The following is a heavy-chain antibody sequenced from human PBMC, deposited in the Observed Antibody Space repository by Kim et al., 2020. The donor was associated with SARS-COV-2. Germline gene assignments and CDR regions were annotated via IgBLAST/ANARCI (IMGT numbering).Heavy chain of an antibody. D-gene: IGHD2-15*01. V-gene: IGHV3-23*01. J-gene: IGHJ4*02. Sequence: GGSLRLSCAASGFTFSSYAMSWVRQAPGKGLEWVSAISGSGGSTYYADSVKGRFTISRDNSKNTLYLQMNSLRAEDTAVYYCAKDRPDIVVVVAATHTAMGYFDYWGQGTLVAVSS. CDR1: GFTFSSYA. CDR3: AKDRPDIVVVVAATHTAMGYFDY. CDR2: ISGSGGST.